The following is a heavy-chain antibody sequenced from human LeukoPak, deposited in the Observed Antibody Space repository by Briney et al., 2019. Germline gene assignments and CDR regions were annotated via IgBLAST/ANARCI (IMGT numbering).Heavy chain of an antibody. CDR3: AREGDIVATMEGGYYYYYYMDV. CDR1: GFTFSSYG. J-gene: IGHJ6*03. Sequence: PGGSLGLSCAASGFTFSSYGMSWVRQAPGKGLEWVSSISSSSSYIYYADSVKGRFTISRDNAKNSLYLQMNSLRAEDTAVYYCAREGDIVATMEGGYYYYYYMDVWGKGTTVTISS. CDR2: ISSSSSYI. D-gene: IGHD5-12*01. V-gene: IGHV3-21*01.